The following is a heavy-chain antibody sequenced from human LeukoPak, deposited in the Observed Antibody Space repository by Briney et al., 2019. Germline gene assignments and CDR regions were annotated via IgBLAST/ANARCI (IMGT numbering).Heavy chain of an antibody. CDR1: GFTFSSYW. CDR3: ARDLGGLGAFDI. J-gene: IGHJ3*02. D-gene: IGHD3-16*01. CDR2: IKQDGSEK. Sequence: GGSLRLSCAASGFTFSSYWMSWVRQAPGKGLEWVANIKQDGSEKYYVDSVKGRFTISRDNSKNTLYLQMNSLRAEGTAVYYCARDLGGLGAFDIWGQGTMVTVSS. V-gene: IGHV3-7*03.